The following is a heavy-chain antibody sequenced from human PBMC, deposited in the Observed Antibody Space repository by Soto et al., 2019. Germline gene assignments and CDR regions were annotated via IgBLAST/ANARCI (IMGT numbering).Heavy chain of an antibody. CDR1: GGSISSGDYY. CDR3: ARDGCHDFWGGYDRCTFYYGMDV. Sequence: SETLSLTCTVSGGSISSGDYYWSWIRQPPGKGLEWIGYIYYRGSTYYNPSLKSRVTISVDTSKNQFSLKLSSVTAADTAVYYCARDGCHDFWGGYDRCTFYYGMDVWGQGTTVTVSS. D-gene: IGHD3-3*01. J-gene: IGHJ6*02. V-gene: IGHV4-30-4*01. CDR2: IYYRGST.